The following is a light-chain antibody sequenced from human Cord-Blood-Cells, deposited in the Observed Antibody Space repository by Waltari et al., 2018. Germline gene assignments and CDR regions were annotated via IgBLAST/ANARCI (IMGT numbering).Light chain of an antibody. CDR2: EVS. CDR3: SSYTSSSTQVV. CDR1: SSDVGGDPA. V-gene: IGLV2-14*01. J-gene: IGLJ2*01. Sequence: SALTQPASVSGSPGQSLTISCTGTSSDVGGDPAVSRYQQHPGKAPKLMIYEVSNRPSGVSNRFSGSKSGNTASLTISGLQAEDEADYYCSSYTSSSTQVVFGGGTKLTVL.